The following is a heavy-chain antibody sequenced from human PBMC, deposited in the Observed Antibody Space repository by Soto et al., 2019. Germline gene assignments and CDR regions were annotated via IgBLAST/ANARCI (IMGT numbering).Heavy chain of an antibody. CDR2: MNPNSGNT. CDR1: GYTFTCKS. J-gene: IGHJ4*02. D-gene: IGHD4-17*01. V-gene: IGHV1-8*01. Sequence: TSVKVSCKAPGYTFTCKSLYWVRHSTGQGLEWMGWMNPNSGNTGYAQKFQGRVTMTRNTSISTAYMELSSLRSEDTAVYYCARTLYGDNVDYWGQGTLVTVSS. CDR3: ARTLYGDNVDY.